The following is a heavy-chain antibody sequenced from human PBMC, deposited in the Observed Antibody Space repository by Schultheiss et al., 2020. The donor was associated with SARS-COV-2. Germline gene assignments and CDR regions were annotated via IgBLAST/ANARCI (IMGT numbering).Heavy chain of an antibody. CDR2: IYTSGST. D-gene: IGHD1-26*01. CDR1: GGSFSGYY. Sequence: SETLSLTCAVYGGSFSGYYWSWIRQPPGKGLEWIGRIYTSGSTNYNPSLKSRVTMSVDTSKNQFSLKLSSVTAADTAVYYCARNKGYYAYYFDYWGQGTLVTVSS. CDR3: ARNKGYYAYYFDY. J-gene: IGHJ4*02. V-gene: IGHV4-59*10.